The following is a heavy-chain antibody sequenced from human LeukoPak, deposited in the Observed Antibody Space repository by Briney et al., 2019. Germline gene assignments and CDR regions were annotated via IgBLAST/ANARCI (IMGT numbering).Heavy chain of an antibody. D-gene: IGHD3-22*01. CDR1: GFTFSNAW. V-gene: IGHV3-15*01. Sequence: GGSLRLSCAASGFTFSNAWMSWVRQAPGKGLEWVGRIKRQSDGGTTDYAAPVKGRFTISRDDSKNTLYLQMNSLKDEDTAVYYCTTDVPYYYDSNPLDYWGRGTLVTVSS. CDR2: IKRQSDGGTT. J-gene: IGHJ4*02. CDR3: TTDVPYYYDSNPLDY.